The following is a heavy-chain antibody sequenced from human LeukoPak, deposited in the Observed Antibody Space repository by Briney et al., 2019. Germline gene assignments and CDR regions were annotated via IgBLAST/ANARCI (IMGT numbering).Heavy chain of an antibody. J-gene: IGHJ4*02. V-gene: IGHV4-59*06. CDR3: ARYCGGDCYSGNYFDY. CDR1: GGSISSYY. Sequence: PSETLSLTCTVSGGSISSYYWSWIRQHPGKGLEWIGYIYYSGSTYYNPSLKSRVTISVDTSKNQFSLKLSSVTAADTAVYYCARYCGGDCYSGNYFDYWGQGTLVTVSS. CDR2: IYYSGST. D-gene: IGHD2-21*02.